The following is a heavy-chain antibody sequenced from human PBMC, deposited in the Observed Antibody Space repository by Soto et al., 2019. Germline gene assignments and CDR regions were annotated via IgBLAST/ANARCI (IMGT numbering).Heavy chain of an antibody. Sequence: QVQLVESGGGVVQPGRSLRLSCAASGFSFSSYGMQWVRQAPGKGLECVAVIWYDGSNKYYADSVKGRFTISRDNSKNTLYLQMKSLRAEDTAVYYCARDPATVTTGYFDYWGQGTLVTVSS. CDR2: IWYDGSNK. J-gene: IGHJ4*02. CDR3: ARDPATVTTGYFDY. V-gene: IGHV3-33*01. CDR1: GFSFSSYG. D-gene: IGHD4-17*01.